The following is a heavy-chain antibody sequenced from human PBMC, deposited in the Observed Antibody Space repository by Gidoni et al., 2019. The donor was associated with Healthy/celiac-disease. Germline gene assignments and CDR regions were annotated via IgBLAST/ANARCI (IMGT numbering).Heavy chain of an antibody. CDR1: GFTFSSYW. Sequence: EVQLVESGGGLVQPGGSLRLPCAASGFTFSSYWMHWVRQAPGKGLVWVSRINSDGSSTSYADSVKGRFTISRDNAKNTLYLQMNSLRAEDTAVYYCARVARDIVVVVAATPDWYFDLWGRGTLVTVSS. CDR2: INSDGSST. V-gene: IGHV3-74*01. CDR3: ARVARDIVVVVAATPDWYFDL. J-gene: IGHJ2*01. D-gene: IGHD2-15*01.